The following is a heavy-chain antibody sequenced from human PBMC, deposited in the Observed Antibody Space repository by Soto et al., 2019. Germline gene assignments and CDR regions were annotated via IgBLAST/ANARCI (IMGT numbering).Heavy chain of an antibody. V-gene: IGHV3-48*01. Sequence: EVQLVESGGGLVQRGGSLRLSCAASGFTFSSYSMNWVRQAPGKGREWVSYITSSSSTIYYADSVEGRFTISRDIDKNSLYLQMSSLRADDTAVYYCARAHCSGGHCYSGSDFDYWGQGILVTVSS. CDR2: ITSSSSTI. CDR3: ARAHCSGGHCYSGSDFDY. D-gene: IGHD2-15*01. CDR1: GFTFSSYS. J-gene: IGHJ4*02.